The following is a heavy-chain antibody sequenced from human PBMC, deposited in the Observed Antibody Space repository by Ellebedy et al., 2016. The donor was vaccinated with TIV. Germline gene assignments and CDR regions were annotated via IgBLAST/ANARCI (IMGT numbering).Heavy chain of an antibody. J-gene: IGHJ4*02. V-gene: IGHV4-59*12. CDR2: IYYSGST. Sequence: SETLSLTXTVSGGSISSYYWSWIRQPPGKGLEWIGYIYYSGSTNYNPSLKSRVTISVDTSKNQFSLKLSSVTAADTAVYYCARKYVLENYFDYWGQGTLVTVSS. D-gene: IGHD3-16*01. CDR3: ARKYVLENYFDY. CDR1: GGSISSYY.